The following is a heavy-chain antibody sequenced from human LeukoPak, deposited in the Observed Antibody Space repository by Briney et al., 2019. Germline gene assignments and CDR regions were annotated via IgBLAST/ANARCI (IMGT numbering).Heavy chain of an antibody. V-gene: IGHV4-39*01. CDR3: ARLPLVRGAVAGIFDY. CDR1: GGSISSSSYY. CDR2: IYYSGST. Sequence: PSETLSLTCTVSGGSISSSSYYWGWIRQPPGKGLEGIGSIYYSGSTYYNSSLKSRVTISVDTSKNQFSLKLSSVTAADTAVYYCARLPLVRGAVAGIFDYWGQGTLVTVSS. D-gene: IGHD6-19*01. J-gene: IGHJ4*02.